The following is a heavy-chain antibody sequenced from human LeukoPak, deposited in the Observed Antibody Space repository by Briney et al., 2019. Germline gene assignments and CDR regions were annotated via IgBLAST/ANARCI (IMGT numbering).Heavy chain of an antibody. CDR2: IYPGDSDT. D-gene: IGHD4-11*01. Sequence: NPGESLKISCKGSGYSFTSYWIGWVRQMPGKGLEWMGIIYPGDSDTRYSPSFQGQVTISADKSISTAYLQWSSLKASDTAMYYCARQYTSNYLYNWFDPWGQGTVVTVSS. V-gene: IGHV5-51*01. J-gene: IGHJ5*02. CDR3: ARQYTSNYLYNWFDP. CDR1: GYSFTSYW.